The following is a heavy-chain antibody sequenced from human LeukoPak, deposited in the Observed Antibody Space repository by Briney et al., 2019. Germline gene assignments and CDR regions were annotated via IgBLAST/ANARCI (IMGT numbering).Heavy chain of an antibody. V-gene: IGHV4-59*01. Sequence: SETLSPTCTVSGGSISSYYWSWIRQPPGKGLEWIGYIYYSGSTNYNPSLKSRVTISVDTSKNQFSLKLSSVTAADTAVYYCARVQHCSSTSCYAAYGMDVWGQGTTVTVSS. CDR3: ARVQHCSSTSCYAAYGMDV. J-gene: IGHJ6*02. D-gene: IGHD2-2*01. CDR2: IYYSGST. CDR1: GGSISSYY.